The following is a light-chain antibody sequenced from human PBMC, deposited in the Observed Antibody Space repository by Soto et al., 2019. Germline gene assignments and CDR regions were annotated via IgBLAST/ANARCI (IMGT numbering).Light chain of an antibody. Sequence: EIVLTQSPGTLSLSPGERGTLSCRASQSVSSSSLAWYQQKPGQAPRLLIYGASSRATGIPDRFSGSGSGPDFTLTISRLEPEDFAVYYCQHYGGSPWAFGQGTKVEIK. V-gene: IGKV3-20*01. CDR2: GAS. CDR1: QSVSSSS. CDR3: QHYGGSPWA. J-gene: IGKJ1*01.